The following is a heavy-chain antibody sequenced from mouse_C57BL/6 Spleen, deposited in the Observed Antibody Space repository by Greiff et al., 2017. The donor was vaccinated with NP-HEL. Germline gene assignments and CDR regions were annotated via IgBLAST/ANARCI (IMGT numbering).Heavy chain of an antibody. CDR1: GFTFSDYG. D-gene: IGHD1-1*01. J-gene: IGHJ4*01. CDR3: ARRDYGLYYAMDY. Sequence: EVKLMESGGGLVQPGGSLKLSCAASGFTFSDYGMAWVRQAPRKGPEWVAFISNLAYSIYYADTVTGRFTISRENAKNTLYLEMSSLRSEDTAMYYCARRDYGLYYAMDYWGQGTSVTVSS. V-gene: IGHV5-15*01. CDR2: ISNLAYSI.